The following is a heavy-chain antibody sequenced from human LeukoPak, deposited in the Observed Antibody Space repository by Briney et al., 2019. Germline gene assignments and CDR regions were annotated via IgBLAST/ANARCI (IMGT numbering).Heavy chain of an antibody. CDR1: GGSISSGGYS. V-gene: IGHV4-30-2*01. CDR2: IYHSGST. J-gene: IGHJ3*02. Sequence: PSQTLSLTCAVSGGSISSGGYSWSWIRQPPGKGLEWIGYIYHSGSTYYNPSLKSRVTISVDRSKNQFSLKLSSVTAADTAVYYCARRDAFNIWGQGTMVTVSS. CDR3: ARRDAFNI.